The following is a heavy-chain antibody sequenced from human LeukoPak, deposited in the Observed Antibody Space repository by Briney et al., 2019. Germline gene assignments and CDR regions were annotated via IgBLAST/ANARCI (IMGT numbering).Heavy chain of an antibody. Sequence: PGGSLRLSCAASGFTFSNYGMHWVRQPPGKGLEWVTFIRYDGSNKYYADSVKGRFTISRDNSKNTLYLQMNSLRGEDTAVYYCAKEPYSSVYYFYYMDVWGKGTTVTVSS. CDR3: AKEPYSSVYYFYYMDV. CDR1: GFTFSNYG. CDR2: IRYDGSNK. V-gene: IGHV3-30*02. D-gene: IGHD6-25*01. J-gene: IGHJ6*03.